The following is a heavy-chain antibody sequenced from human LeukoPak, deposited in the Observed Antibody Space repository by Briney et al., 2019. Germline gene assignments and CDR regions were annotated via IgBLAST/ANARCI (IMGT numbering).Heavy chain of an antibody. CDR3: ARDAAAAGAEGWFDP. D-gene: IGHD6-13*01. Sequence: GGSLRLSCAASEFTFSHYAMNWVRQAPGKGLEWVSTISGSGGRTHYPDSVKGRFTISRDNSKNTVDLQMNSLRAEDTAIYYCARDAAAAGAEGWFDPWGQGTLVTVSS. J-gene: IGHJ5*02. CDR1: EFTFSHYA. V-gene: IGHV3-23*01. CDR2: ISGSGGRT.